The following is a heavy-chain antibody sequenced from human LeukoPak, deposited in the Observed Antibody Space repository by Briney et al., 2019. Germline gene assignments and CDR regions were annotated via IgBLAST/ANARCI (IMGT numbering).Heavy chain of an antibody. Sequence: SETLSLTCTVSGGSISGYFWTWIRQPAGIELEWIGRVYTSGTTYYNPSLESRVTISLDTFNNQFSLRVTSVTAADTAIYYCARGTEKTRISGYYSFDHWGRGLLVTVSS. V-gene: IGHV4-4*07. CDR3: ARGTEKTRISGYYSFDH. D-gene: IGHD5-12*01. J-gene: IGHJ4*02. CDR1: GGSISGYF. CDR2: VYTSGTT.